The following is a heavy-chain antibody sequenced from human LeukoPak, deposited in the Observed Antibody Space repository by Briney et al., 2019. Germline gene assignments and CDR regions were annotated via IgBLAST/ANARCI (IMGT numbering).Heavy chain of an antibody. J-gene: IGHJ4*02. CDR3: AKDIGTHYSSSWYGASDY. CDR2: INWNGGST. Sequence: GGSLRLSCAASGFTFDDYGMSWVRQAPGKGLEWVSGINWNGGSTGYADSVKGRFTISRDNAKNSLYLQMNSLRAEDTALYYCAKDIGTHYSSSWYGASDYWGQGTLVTVSS. D-gene: IGHD6-13*01. V-gene: IGHV3-20*04. CDR1: GFTFDDYG.